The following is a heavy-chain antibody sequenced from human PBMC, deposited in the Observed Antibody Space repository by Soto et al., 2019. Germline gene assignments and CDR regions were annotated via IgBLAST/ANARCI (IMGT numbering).Heavy chain of an antibody. D-gene: IGHD6-6*01. CDR3: ARSPRSIAARAIDF. V-gene: IGHV4-4*02. J-gene: IGHJ4*01. Sequence: NPSETLSLTCAVSGGSISSPNLWTWVRQPPGKGLEWIGEIYHIGSTTFNPSLKSRVTVSVDKSKNHFSLKLSSVTAADTAVYYCARSPRSIAARAIDFWGQGILVT. CDR1: GGSISSPNL. CDR2: IYHIGST.